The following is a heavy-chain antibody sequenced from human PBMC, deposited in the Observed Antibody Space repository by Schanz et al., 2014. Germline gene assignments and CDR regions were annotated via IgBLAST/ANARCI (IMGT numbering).Heavy chain of an antibody. V-gene: IGHV3-30-3*01. D-gene: IGHD3-10*01. J-gene: IGHJ4*02. Sequence: QVQLVESGGGVVQPGGSLRLSCAASGFPLSGYALNWVRRAPARGLEWVAVIAYDGVNTYYADSVKGRFTISRDNSKNTLYLQMNSLRGEDTAVYYCASPALVQGLMPEYYFDYWGQGTLVNVSS. CDR3: ASPALVQGLMPEYYFDY. CDR2: IAYDGVNT. CDR1: GFPLSGYA.